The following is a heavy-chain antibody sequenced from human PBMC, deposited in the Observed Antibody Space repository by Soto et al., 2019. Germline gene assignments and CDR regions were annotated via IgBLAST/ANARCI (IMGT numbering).Heavy chain of an antibody. CDR3: ARDSSAVAGLFDY. CDR1: GFTFSSYA. D-gene: IGHD6-19*01. CDR2: ISYDGSNK. J-gene: IGHJ4*02. V-gene: IGHV3-30-3*01. Sequence: QVQLVESGGGGVQPGRSLRLSCAASGFTFSSYAMHCVRQAPGTGLEWVAVISYDGSNKYYADSVKGRFTISRDNSKNTLYLQMNSLRAEDTAVYYCARDSSAVAGLFDYCGQGTLVTVSS.